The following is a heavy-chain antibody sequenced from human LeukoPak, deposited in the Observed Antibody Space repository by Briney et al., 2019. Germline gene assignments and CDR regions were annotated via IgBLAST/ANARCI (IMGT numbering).Heavy chain of an antibody. J-gene: IGHJ4*02. CDR3: AKSRGGSCYSPLDS. CDR1: GFTFGTYA. CDR2: ICGSDTSS. Sequence: GGSLRLSCAGSGFTFGTYAMAWVRQAPGKGPDWVSAICGSDTSSYYADSVKGRFTISRDNFKNTLFLHMNSLRVEDTAVYYCAKSRGGSCYSPLDSWGQGTLVTVSS. V-gene: IGHV3-23*01. D-gene: IGHD2-15*01.